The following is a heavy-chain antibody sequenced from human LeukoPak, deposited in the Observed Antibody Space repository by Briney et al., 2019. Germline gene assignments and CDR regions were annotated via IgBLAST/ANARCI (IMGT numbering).Heavy chain of an antibody. J-gene: IGHJ4*02. CDR2: IYSGGST. CDR1: GFTVSSNY. CDR3: ARASGWREGFDY. Sequence: GGSLRLSCAASGFTVSSNYMSWVRQAPGKGLEWVSVIYSGGSTYYADSVKGRFTISRDNSKNTLYLQMNSLRAEDTAVYYCARASGWREGFDYWGQGTLVTVSS. D-gene: IGHD6-19*01. V-gene: IGHV3-53*01.